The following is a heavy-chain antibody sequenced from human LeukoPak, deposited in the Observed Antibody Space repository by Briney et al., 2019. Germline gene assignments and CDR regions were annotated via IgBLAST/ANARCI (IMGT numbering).Heavy chain of an antibody. CDR3: ARDIGGLRLLRPAAFDY. CDR1: GFTFSNAW. Sequence: GGSLRLSCAASGFTFSNAWMSWVRQAPGKGLEWVSYVVGSSSTKYYADSVKGRFTISRDNAKNSLYLQMNSLRAEDTAVYYCARDIGGLRLLRPAAFDYWGQGTLVTVSS. D-gene: IGHD2-15*01. J-gene: IGHJ4*02. CDR2: VVGSSSTK. V-gene: IGHV3-48*04.